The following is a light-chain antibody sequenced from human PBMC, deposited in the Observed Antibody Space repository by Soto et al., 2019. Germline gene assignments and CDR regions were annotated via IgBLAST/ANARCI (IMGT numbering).Light chain of an antibody. J-gene: IGLJ1*01. V-gene: IGLV1-44*01. CDR2: TNN. CDR1: SSSIGSNS. Sequence: QSVLTQPPSASGTPGQRVTISCSGSSSSIGSNSVNWYQQLPRTAPKVLIYTNNQRPSGVPDRFSGSKSGTSASLAISGLQSEDEADYDCAAWDVSLNVYVFGTGTKVTVL. CDR3: AAWDVSLNVYV.